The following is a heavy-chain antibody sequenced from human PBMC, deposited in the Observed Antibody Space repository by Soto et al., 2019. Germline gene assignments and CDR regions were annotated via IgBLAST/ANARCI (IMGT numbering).Heavy chain of an antibody. Sequence: QVQLVQSGAEEKKPGASVKVSCKASGYTFTSYAMHWVRQAPGQRLEWMGWINAGNGNTKYSQKFQGRVTITRDTSASTAYMGLSSLRAEDTAVYYCARDLGWATVTPRDGYGMDVWGQGTTVTVSS. CDR3: ARDLGWATVTPRDGYGMDV. CDR2: INAGNGNT. V-gene: IGHV1-3*05. CDR1: GYTFTSYA. D-gene: IGHD4-17*01. J-gene: IGHJ6*02.